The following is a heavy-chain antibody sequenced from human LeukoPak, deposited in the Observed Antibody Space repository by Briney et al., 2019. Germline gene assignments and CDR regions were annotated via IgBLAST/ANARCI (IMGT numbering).Heavy chain of an antibody. J-gene: IGHJ2*01. CDR3: AKALDDWGGYFDL. CDR1: GFTFDDYA. D-gene: IGHD7-27*01. Sequence: PGGSLRLSCAASGFTFDDYAMHWVRRAPGKGLEWVSGISWNSGSIGYADSVKGRFTISRDNAKNSLYLQMNSLRAEDMALYYCAKALDDWGGYFDLWGRGTLVTVSS. CDR2: ISWNSGSI. V-gene: IGHV3-9*03.